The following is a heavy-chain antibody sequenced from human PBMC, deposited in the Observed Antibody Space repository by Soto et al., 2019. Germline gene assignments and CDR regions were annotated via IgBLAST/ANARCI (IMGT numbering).Heavy chain of an antibody. D-gene: IGHD6-13*01. J-gene: IGHJ4*02. CDR2: IYPGDSDT. CDR1: GYSFTSYW. Sequence: GESLKISCKGSGYSFTSYWIAWVRQMPGKGLEWMGIIYPGDSDTRYSPSFQGQVTISADKSISTAYLQWSSLKASDTAMHYCAKLPYGAASGSKYYFDYWGQGTLVTVSS. V-gene: IGHV5-51*01. CDR3: AKLPYGAASGSKYYFDY.